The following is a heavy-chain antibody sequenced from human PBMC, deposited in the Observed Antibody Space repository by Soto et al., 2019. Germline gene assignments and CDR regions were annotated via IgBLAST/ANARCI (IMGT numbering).Heavy chain of an antibody. D-gene: IGHD6-13*01. J-gene: IGHJ6*02. CDR2: ISYDGSNK. CDR1: GFTFSSYA. V-gene: IGHV3-30-3*01. Sequence: QVQLVESGGGVVQPGRFLRLSCAASGFTFSSYAMHWVRQAPGKGLEWVAVISYDGSNKYYADSVKGRFTISRDNSKNTLYLQMNSLRAEDTAVYYCARDSETGGSSWYVYGMDVWGQGTTVTVSS. CDR3: ARDSETGGSSWYVYGMDV.